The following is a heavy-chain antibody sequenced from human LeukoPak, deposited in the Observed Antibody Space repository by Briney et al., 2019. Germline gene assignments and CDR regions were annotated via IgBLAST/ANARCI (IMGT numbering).Heavy chain of an antibody. D-gene: IGHD6-13*01. CDR1: GGTFSSYA. CDR3: ARGVAAARRGWFDP. J-gene: IGHJ5*02. CDR2: IIPIFGTA. V-gene: IGHV1-69*06. Sequence: ASVRVSCKASGGTFSSYAISWVRQAPGQGLEWMGGIIPIFGTANYAQKFQGRVTITADKSTSTAYMELSSLRSEDTAVYYCARGVAAARRGWFDPWGQGTLVTVSS.